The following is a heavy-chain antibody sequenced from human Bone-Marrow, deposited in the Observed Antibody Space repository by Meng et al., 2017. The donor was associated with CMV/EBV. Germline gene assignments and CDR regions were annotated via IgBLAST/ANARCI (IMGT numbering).Heavy chain of an antibody. CDR1: GFTFSSYS. D-gene: IGHD3-22*01. V-gene: IGHV3-21*01. Sequence: GESLKISCAASGFTFSSYSMNWVRQAPGKGLEWVSSISSSSYIYYADSVKGRFTSSRDNAKNSLYLQMNSLRAEDTAVYYCAREKTYYDSSGLDYWGQGTLVTVSS. J-gene: IGHJ4*02. CDR2: ISSSSYI. CDR3: AREKTYYDSSGLDY.